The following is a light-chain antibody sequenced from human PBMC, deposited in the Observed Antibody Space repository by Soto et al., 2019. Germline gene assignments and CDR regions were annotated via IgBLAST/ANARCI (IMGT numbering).Light chain of an antibody. J-gene: IGKJ1*01. CDR2: GAS. Sequence: EIVITQSPATLSVSPGERATLSCRASKSVSNNLACYEQKFGQAPRLLVYGASIRATGIPARFSGSGSGTEFTLTISRLQSEDFAVYFCHQYNNVQTWTFGQGTKVDI. CDR3: HQYNNVQTWT. V-gene: IGKV3-15*01. CDR1: KSVSNN.